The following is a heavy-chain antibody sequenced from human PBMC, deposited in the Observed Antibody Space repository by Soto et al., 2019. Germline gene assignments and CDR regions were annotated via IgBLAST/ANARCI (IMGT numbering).Heavy chain of an antibody. Sequence: SVKVSCKASGGTFSSYTISWVRQAPGQGLEWMGRIIPILGIANYAQKFQGRVTITADKSTSTAYMELSSLRSEDTAVYYCAREYSSSWYFDYWGQGTLVTVSS. CDR3: AREYSSSWYFDY. CDR1: GGTFSSYT. J-gene: IGHJ4*02. V-gene: IGHV1-69*04. CDR2: IIPILGIA. D-gene: IGHD6-13*01.